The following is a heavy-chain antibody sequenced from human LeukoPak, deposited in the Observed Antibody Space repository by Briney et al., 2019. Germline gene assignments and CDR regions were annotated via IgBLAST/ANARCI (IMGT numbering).Heavy chain of an antibody. Sequence: SVKVSCKASGGTFSSYAISWVRQAPGQGLEWMGRIIPIFGIANYAQKFQGRVTITADKSTSTAYMELSSLRSEDTAVYYCARDYGSGSVPLGMDVWGQGTTVTVSS. CDR3: ARDYGSGSVPLGMDV. CDR2: IIPIFGIA. D-gene: IGHD3-10*01. CDR1: GGTFSSYA. V-gene: IGHV1-69*04. J-gene: IGHJ6*02.